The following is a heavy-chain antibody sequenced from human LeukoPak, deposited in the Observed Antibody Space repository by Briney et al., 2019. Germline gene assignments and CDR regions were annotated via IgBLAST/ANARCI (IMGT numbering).Heavy chain of an antibody. J-gene: IGHJ4*02. CDR2: IYHSGST. CDR1: GGSIRSTNYY. Sequence: QSSETLSLTCTVSGGSIRSTNYYWSWIRQDPAKGLEWIGYIYHSGSTYYNPSLKSRVTMSLDTSKNQFSLKLRSVTAADTAVYYCARANYYDSTGYLPVVYPSDYWGQGTLVTVSS. CDR3: ARANYYDSTGYLPVVYPSDY. D-gene: IGHD3-22*01. V-gene: IGHV4-31*03.